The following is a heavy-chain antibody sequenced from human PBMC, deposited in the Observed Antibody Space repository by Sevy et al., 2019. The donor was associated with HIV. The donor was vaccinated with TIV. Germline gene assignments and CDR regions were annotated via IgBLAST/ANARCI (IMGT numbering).Heavy chain of an antibody. V-gene: IGHV1-18*01. D-gene: IGHD1-26*01. CDR1: GYTFSNYD. Sequence: ASVKVSCKASGYTFSNYDITWVRQAPGQGLEWMGWITAYNGNTIYAQRLQGRVTVTTDTSTSTAYMELRSLRSDDTAVYYCARAPSGSQGPGQYFHHWGQGTLVTVSS. J-gene: IGHJ1*01. CDR2: ITAYNGNT. CDR3: ARAPSGSQGPGQYFHH.